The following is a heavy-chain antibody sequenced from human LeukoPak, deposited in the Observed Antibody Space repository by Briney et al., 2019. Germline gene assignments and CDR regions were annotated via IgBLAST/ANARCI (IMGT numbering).Heavy chain of an antibody. CDR1: GGSISSSYYY. Sequence: SETLSLTCTVSGGSISSSYYYWGWIRQPPGKGLEWIGSIYSSGSTYYNPSLKSRVTISVDTSKNQFSLKLSSVTAADTAVYYCARGGIQLWWANYYYYGMDVWGQGTTVTVSS. CDR3: ARGGIQLWWANYYYYGMDV. CDR2: IYSSGST. D-gene: IGHD5-18*01. V-gene: IGHV4-39*01. J-gene: IGHJ6*02.